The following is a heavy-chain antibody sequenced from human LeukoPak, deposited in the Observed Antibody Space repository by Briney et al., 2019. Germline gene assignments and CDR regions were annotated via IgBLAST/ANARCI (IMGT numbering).Heavy chain of an antibody. D-gene: IGHD1-26*01. CDR3: ARLKTGATFPPHFDS. J-gene: IGHJ4*02. V-gene: IGHV1-2*06. CDR1: GYSFTVCF. CDR2: IDPNSGGT. Sequence: VKVSFKTAGYSFTVCFMHWLRQAPGQGLEWMGRIDPNSGGTSCEQKFQVRVTMTRDTSISTAYTDLSSLTTDDTAVYYCARLKTGATFPPHFDSWGQGTLVIVSA.